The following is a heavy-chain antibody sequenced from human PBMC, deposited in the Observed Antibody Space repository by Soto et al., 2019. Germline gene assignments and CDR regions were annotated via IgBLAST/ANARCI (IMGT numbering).Heavy chain of an antibody. V-gene: IGHV1-8*01. J-gene: IGHJ4*02. CDR3: ARGGDRDSSGYYYDDY. CDR2: MSPNSGNS. Sequence: QVQLVQSGAEVKKPGASVKVSCKASGYTFTNHDINWVRQATGQGLEWMGWMSPNSGNSGYAQKFQGRVTMTTDTSISTADMELSSLRSEDTAVYYCARGGDRDSSGYYYDDYWGQGTLVTVSS. CDR1: GYTFTNHD. D-gene: IGHD3-22*01.